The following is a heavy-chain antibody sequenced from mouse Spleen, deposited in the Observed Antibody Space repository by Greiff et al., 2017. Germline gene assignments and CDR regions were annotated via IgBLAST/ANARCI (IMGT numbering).Heavy chain of an antibody. CDR1: GFTFSSYG. CDR2: ISGGGSYT. CDR3: ARDYYGSSFDY. J-gene: IGHJ2*01. D-gene: IGHD1-1*01. V-gene: IGHV5-9-2*01. Sequence: EVKLVESGGGLVKPGGSLKLSCAASGFTFSSYGMSWVRQTPEKRLEWVATISGGGSYTYYPDSVKGRFTISRDNAKNNLYLQMSSLRSEDTALYYCARDYYGSSFDYWGQGTTLTVSS.